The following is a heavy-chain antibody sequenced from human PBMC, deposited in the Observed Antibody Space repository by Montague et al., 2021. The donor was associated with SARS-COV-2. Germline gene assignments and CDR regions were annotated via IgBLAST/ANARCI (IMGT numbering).Heavy chain of an antibody. V-gene: IGHV3-33*01. CDR2: IWYDGSNS. D-gene: IGHD5-24*01. CDR3: AREKKEVQMDY. Sequence: PLRLSCAASGFSFSDYAMHWVRQAPGLALEWVAVIWYDGSNSYYSDSVKGRFTISRDNSKNAVYLQMNSLTADDTAIYYCAREKKEVQMDYWGLGTLVTVSS. CDR1: GFSFSDYA. J-gene: IGHJ4*02.